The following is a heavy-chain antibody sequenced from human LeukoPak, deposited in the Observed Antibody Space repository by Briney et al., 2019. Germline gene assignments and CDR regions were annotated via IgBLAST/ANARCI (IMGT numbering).Heavy chain of an antibody. J-gene: IGHJ6*02. CDR1: GFTFSSYS. CDR2: ISSFSSSI. CDR3: ARADGMDV. Sequence: GRSLRLSCAVSGFTFSSYSMNWVRQAPGKGLEWASYISSFSSSIYYADSVKGRFTISRDNAKNSLYLQMNSLRDDDTAVYYCARADGMDVWGQGTTVTVSS. V-gene: IGHV3-48*02.